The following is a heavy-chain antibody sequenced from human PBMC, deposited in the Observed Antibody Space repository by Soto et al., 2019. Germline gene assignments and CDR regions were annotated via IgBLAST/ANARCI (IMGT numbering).Heavy chain of an antibody. J-gene: IGHJ6*02. V-gene: IGHV4-39*01. CDR1: GGSISSSDYY. Sequence: PSETLSLTCTVSGGSISSSDYYWGWIRQPPGKGLEWIGTIYYSGSTYYNPSLKSRVTISVDTSKNQFSLKLSSVTAADTAVYYCARHLAYYYGSRSSAVYYYGMDVWGQGTTVTVSS. D-gene: IGHD3-10*01. CDR2: IYYSGST. CDR3: ARHLAYYYGSRSSAVYYYGMDV.